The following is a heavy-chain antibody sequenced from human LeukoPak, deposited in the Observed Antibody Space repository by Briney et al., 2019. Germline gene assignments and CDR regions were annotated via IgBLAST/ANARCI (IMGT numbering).Heavy chain of an antibody. V-gene: IGHV4-39*01. J-gene: IGHJ4*02. CDR1: GASISTSTYY. Sequence: SETLSLTCTVSGASISTSTYYWAWIRQPPGKGLEWIGSIYYSGSTYYNSSLKSRVTISVDTSKNQFSLKLSSVTAADTAVYYCAREWGGYYRKNYYFDYWGQGTLVTVSS. D-gene: IGHD3-3*01. CDR2: IYYSGST. CDR3: AREWGGYYRKNYYFDY.